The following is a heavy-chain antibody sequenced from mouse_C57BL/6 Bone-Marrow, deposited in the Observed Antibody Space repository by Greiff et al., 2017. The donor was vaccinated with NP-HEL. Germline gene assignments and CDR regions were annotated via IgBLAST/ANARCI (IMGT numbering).Heavy chain of an antibody. CDR2: ISSGGDYI. V-gene: IGHV5-9-1*02. Sequence: DVQLQESGEGLVKPGGSLKLSCAASGFTFSSYAMSWVRQTPEKRLEWVAYISSGGDYIYYADPVKGRFTISRDNARNTLYLQMSSLKSEDTAMYYCTRGPYGYDDAMDYWGQGTSVTVSS. D-gene: IGHD2-2*01. J-gene: IGHJ4*01. CDR1: GFTFSSYA. CDR3: TRGPYGYDDAMDY.